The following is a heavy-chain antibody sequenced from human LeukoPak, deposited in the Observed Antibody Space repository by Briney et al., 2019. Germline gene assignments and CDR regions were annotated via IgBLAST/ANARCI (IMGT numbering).Heavy chain of an antibody. CDR1: GFIFSNYA. CDR2: ISASGGNP. D-gene: IGHD6-13*01. CDR3: AKARAGDITAAFNY. Sequence: PGGSLRLSCAASGFIFSNYAMSWVRQAPGKGPEWVSGISASGGNPYYADSVKGRFTISRDNSENTLNLQMNSLRAEDTAVYYCAKARAGDITAAFNYWGQGTLVTVSS. J-gene: IGHJ4*02. V-gene: IGHV3-23*01.